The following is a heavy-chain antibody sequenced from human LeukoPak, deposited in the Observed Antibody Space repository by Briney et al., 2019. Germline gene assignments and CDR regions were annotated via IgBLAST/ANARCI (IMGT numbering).Heavy chain of an antibody. D-gene: IGHD3-10*01. Sequence: SETLSLTCTVSGGSISSSCYYWGWIRQPPGKGLEWFGSIYYSGSTYYNPSLKSRVTISVDTSKNQFSLKLSSVTAADTAVYYCARGKRVVVRGVNQYDVWGKGTTVTVSS. V-gene: IGHV4-39*07. CDR3: ARGKRVVVRGVNQYDV. CDR1: GGSISSSCYY. CDR2: IYYSGST. J-gene: IGHJ6*04.